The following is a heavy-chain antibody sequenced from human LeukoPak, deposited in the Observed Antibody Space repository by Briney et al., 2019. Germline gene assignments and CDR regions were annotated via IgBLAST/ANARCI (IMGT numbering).Heavy chain of an antibody. CDR1: GGSFSGYY. D-gene: IGHD3-10*01. CDR2: INHSGST. J-gene: IGHJ4*02. V-gene: IGHV4-34*01. Sequence: SETLSLTCAVYGGSFSGYYWSWIRQPPGKGLEWIGEINHSGSTNYNPSLKSRVTISVDTSKNQFSLKLSSVTAADTAVYYCARGGFDYGSGSYSDHDYWGQGTLVTVSS. CDR3: ARGGFDYGSGSYSDHDY.